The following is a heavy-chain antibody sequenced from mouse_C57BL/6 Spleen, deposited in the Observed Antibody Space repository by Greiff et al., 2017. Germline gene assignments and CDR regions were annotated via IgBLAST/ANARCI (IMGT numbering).Heavy chain of an antibody. D-gene: IGHD2-5*01. CDR3: ARSGHYSNVYAMDY. CDR2: INPSTGGT. V-gene: IGHV1-42*01. J-gene: IGHJ4*01. CDR1: GYSFTGYY. Sequence: VQLQQSGPELVKPGASVKISCKASGYSFTGYYMNWVKQSPEKSLEWIGEINPSTGGTTYNQKFKAKATLTVDKSSSTAYMQLKSLTSEDSAVYYCARSGHYSNVYAMDYWGQGTSVTVSS.